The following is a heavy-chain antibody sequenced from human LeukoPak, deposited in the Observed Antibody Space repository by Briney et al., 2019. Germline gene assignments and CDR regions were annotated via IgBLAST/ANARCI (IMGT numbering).Heavy chain of an antibody. D-gene: IGHD3-16*02. J-gene: IGHJ3*02. V-gene: IGHV3-11*05. CDR1: GFTFSDYY. CDR3: ARESIMITFGGVIGDDAFDI. Sequence: GGSLRLSCAASGFTFSDYYMSWIRQAPGKGLEWVSYISSSSRYTNYADSVKGRFTISRDNAKNSLYLQMNSLRAEDTAVYYCARESIMITFGGVIGDDAFDIWGQGTMVTVSS. CDR2: ISSSSRYT.